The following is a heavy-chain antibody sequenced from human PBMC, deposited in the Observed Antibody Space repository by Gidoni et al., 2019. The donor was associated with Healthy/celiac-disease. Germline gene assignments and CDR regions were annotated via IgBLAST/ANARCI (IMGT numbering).Heavy chain of an antibody. V-gene: IGHV3-21*01. Sequence: EVQLVESGGGLVKPGGSLRLSCAASGFTFSSYSMNWVRQAPGKGLEWVSSISSSSSYIYYADSVKGRFTISRDNAKNSLYLQMNSLRAEDTAVYYCARDAGTYCGGDCYSPRDNYYYYYMDVWGKGTTVTVSS. CDR1: GFTFSSYS. D-gene: IGHD2-21*01. CDR2: ISSSSSYI. J-gene: IGHJ6*03. CDR3: ARDAGTYCGGDCYSPRDNYYYYYMDV.